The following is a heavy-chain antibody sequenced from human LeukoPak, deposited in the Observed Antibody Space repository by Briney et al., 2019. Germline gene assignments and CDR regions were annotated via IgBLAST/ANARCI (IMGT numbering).Heavy chain of an antibody. CDR1: GYTFTSYA. Sequence: ASVKVSCKASGYTFTSYAMHWVRQAPGQRLEWMGWINAGNGNTKYSQKFQGRVTITRDTSASTAYMELSSLRSEDTAVYYCARGQEYQLPGPDYWGQGTLVTVSS. V-gene: IGHV1-3*01. J-gene: IGHJ4*02. CDR3: ARGQEYQLPGPDY. CDR2: INAGNGNT. D-gene: IGHD2-2*01.